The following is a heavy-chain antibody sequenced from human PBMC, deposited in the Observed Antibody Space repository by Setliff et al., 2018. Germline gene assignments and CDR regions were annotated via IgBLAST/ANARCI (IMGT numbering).Heavy chain of an antibody. CDR2: ISSRSSYI. D-gene: IGHD2-15*01. CDR1: GFTFSSDS. CDR3: ARTCSGSGCYAGLES. V-gene: IGHV3-21*01. J-gene: IGHJ4*02. Sequence: GGSLRLSCAASGFTFSSDSVSWVRQAPGKGLEWVSSISSRSSYIFYADPVKGRFTISRDNAKNSLYLQMNSLRAKDTAVYYCARTCSGSGCYAGLESWGQGTPVTVSS.